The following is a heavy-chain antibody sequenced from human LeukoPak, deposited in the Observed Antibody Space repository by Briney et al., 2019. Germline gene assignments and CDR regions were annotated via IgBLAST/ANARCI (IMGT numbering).Heavy chain of an antibody. CDR3: ARGGITIFGVRYYYMDV. J-gene: IGHJ6*03. CDR1: GGSISSYY. CDR2: IYYSGST. D-gene: IGHD3-3*01. Sequence: SETLSLTCTVSGGSISSYYWSWIRQPPGKGLEWIGYIYYSGSTSYNPSLKSRVTISVDTSKNQFSLKLSSVTAADTAVYYCARGGITIFGVRYYYMDVWGKGTTVTVSS. V-gene: IGHV4-59*01.